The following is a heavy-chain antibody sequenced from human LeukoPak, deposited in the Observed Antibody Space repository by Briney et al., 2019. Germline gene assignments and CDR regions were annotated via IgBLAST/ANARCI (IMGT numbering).Heavy chain of an antibody. D-gene: IGHD5-24*01. CDR1: GYTFTVYY. CDR2: INPNSGGT. J-gene: IGHJ5*02. V-gene: IGHV1-2*02. CDR3: ARVGGNLLQSRGWFDP. Sequence: ASVTLSCKASGYTFTVYYMHWVRQAPGQGLEWMGWINPNSGGTNYSQKFQGRVTMTRDTSISTAYMELRRLRSDDTAVYYCARVGGNLLQSRGWFDPWGQGTLVTVSS.